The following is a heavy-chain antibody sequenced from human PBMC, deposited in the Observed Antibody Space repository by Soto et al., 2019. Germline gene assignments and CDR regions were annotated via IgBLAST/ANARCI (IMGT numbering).Heavy chain of an antibody. V-gene: IGHV3-23*01. CDR1: GFTFSTYA. Sequence: EVQLLESGGGLVQPGGSLRLSCAASGFTFSTYAMSWVRLAPGKGLEWVSAISGSGGSTYYADSVKGRFTISRDNSKNTLYLQMSRLGAVDSAVYCSAKDAGGGYCSGGSCSVKYFVYWGQGTLVTVSS. J-gene: IGHJ4*02. D-gene: IGHD2-15*01. CDR3: AKDAGGGYCSGGSCSVKYFVY. CDR2: ISGSGGST.